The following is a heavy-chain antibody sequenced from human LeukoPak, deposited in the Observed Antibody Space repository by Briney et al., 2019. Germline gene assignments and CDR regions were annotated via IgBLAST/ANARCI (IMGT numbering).Heavy chain of an antibody. J-gene: IGHJ4*02. D-gene: IGHD3-22*01. CDR2: IYTSGSA. CDR1: GGSISSYY. CDR3: ARNTYYYDSSGNRAY. Sequence: SETLSLTCTVSGGSISSYYWGCIRQPAGKGLEWIGRIYTSGSANYNPTLKSRVTMSVDTSKNQFSLKLSSVTAADTAVYYCARNTYYYDSSGNRAYWGQGTLVTVSS. V-gene: IGHV4-4*07.